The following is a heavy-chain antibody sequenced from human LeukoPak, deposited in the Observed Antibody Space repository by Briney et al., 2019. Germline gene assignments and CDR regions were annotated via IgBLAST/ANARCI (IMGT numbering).Heavy chain of an antibody. V-gene: IGHV3-9*01. CDR1: GFTYDDYA. D-gene: IGHD3-22*01. Sequence: GGFLRLSCAASGFTYDDYAMFWVRQAPGKGLEWVSGISWDSYNIGYAASVKGRFTISRDNAKNSLYLQMNSLRPEDTASYYCARGNRDSSGFYFYYGMDVWGQGTTVTVSS. CDR3: ARGNRDSSGFYFYYGMDV. CDR2: ISWDSYNI. J-gene: IGHJ6*02.